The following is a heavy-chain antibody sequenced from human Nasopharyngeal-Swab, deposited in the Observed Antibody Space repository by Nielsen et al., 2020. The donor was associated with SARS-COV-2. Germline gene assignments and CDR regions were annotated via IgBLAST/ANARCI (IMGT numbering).Heavy chain of an antibody. J-gene: IGHJ6*02. CDR3: ARGRGGQQLVRTYYYYGLDV. Sequence: SETLSLTCGVYGGSLSGHYWSWIRQPPGKGLAWIGEINHSGTTNYKPSLKSRVTISVDTSKNQFSLKVRSVSAADTAIYFCARGRGGQQLVRTYYYYGLDVWGQGTTVTVSS. V-gene: IGHV4-34*01. CDR1: GGSLSGHY. D-gene: IGHD1-1*01. CDR2: INHSGTT.